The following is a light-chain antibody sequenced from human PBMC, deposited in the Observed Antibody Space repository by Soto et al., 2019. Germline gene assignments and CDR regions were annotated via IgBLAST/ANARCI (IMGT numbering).Light chain of an antibody. V-gene: IGLV2-14*01. CDR3: SSYTSVSILI. J-gene: IGLJ2*01. CDR1: SRDVGGYNY. CDR2: EVN. Sequence: QSALTQPASVSGSPGQSITISCTGTSRDVGGYNYVSWYQQHPGNAPKLMISEVNNRPSGVSDRFSGSKSGSTASLTISGLQAEDEADYFCSSYTSVSILIFGGGTKLTVL.